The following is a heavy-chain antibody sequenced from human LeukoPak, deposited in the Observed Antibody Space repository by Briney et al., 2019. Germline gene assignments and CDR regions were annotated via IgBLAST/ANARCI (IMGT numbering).Heavy chain of an antibody. CDR3: VVAGPATAT. V-gene: IGHV4-61*02. Sequence: SETLSLTCTVSGGSISSGSYYWSWIRQPAGKGLEWIGRIYTSGSTNYNPSLKSRVTISVDTSKNQFSLKLSSVTAADTAVYYCVVAGPATATWGQGTLVTVSS. J-gene: IGHJ5*02. D-gene: IGHD2-2*01. CDR2: IYTSGST. CDR1: GGSISSGSYY.